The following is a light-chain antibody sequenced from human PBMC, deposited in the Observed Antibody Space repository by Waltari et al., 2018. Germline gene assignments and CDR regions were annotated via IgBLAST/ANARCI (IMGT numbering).Light chain of an antibody. Sequence: QSVLTQPPSVSAAPGQRVTISCSGGSSNIGNNYVSWYRHFPGRAPKLLIYGVTNRPSGVSNRFSGSKSGSTASLSISGLQAEDEADYYCQSYTSRYTYVFGTGTKVTVL. CDR1: SSNIGNNY. J-gene: IGLJ1*01. CDR2: GVT. V-gene: IGLV1-51*01. CDR3: QSYTSRYTYV.